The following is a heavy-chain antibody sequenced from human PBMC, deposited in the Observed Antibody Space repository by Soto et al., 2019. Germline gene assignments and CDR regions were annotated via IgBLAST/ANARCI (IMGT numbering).Heavy chain of an antibody. CDR3: AKGRSYYYYYGVDV. Sequence: GGSLRLSCAASGFTFSSYAMHWIRQAPGKGLEWVAVISYDGSNKYYADSVKGRFTISRDNSKNTLYLQMNSLRAEDTALYYCAKGRSYYYYYGVDVWGQGTTVTVSS. V-gene: IGHV3-30-3*01. CDR1: GFTFSSYA. J-gene: IGHJ6*02. CDR2: ISYDGSNK.